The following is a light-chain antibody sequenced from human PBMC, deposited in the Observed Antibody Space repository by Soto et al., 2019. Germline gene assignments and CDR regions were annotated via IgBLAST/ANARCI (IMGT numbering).Light chain of an antibody. CDR3: QQYYSTPIT. J-gene: IGKJ5*01. CDR2: SAS. CDR1: HIVLLSSNNRNY. V-gene: IGKV1-39*01. Sequence: DIVITQSPDSLSVSLVKMSTINFKSIHIVLLSSNNRNYLNWYQQKPGIAPKLLIYSASSVQSGVPSRFSGSGSGTDFTLTISTLQPEDFATYYCQQYYSTPITFGQGTRLEIK.